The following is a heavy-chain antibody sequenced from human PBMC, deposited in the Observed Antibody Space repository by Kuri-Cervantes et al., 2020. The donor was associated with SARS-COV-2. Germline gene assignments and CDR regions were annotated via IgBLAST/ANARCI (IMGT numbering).Heavy chain of an antibody. CDR2: IRYDGSNK. V-gene: IGHV3-30*02. J-gene: IGHJ4*02. D-gene: IGHD3-22*01. CDR3: ARVSTYYYDSSGYYYDDY. Sequence: GGSLRLSCAASGFTFSSYSMNWVRQAPGKGLEWVAFIRYDGSNKYYADSVKGRFTISRDNAKNSLYLQMNSLRAEDTAVYYCARVSTYYYDSSGYYYDDYWGQGTLVTVSS. CDR1: GFTFSSYS.